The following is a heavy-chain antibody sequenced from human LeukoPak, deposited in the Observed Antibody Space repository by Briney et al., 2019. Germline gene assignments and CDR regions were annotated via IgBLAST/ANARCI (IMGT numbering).Heavy chain of an antibody. CDR3: ARGKGRRGPRNDY. V-gene: IGHV4-34*01. CDR1: GGSFSGYY. D-gene: IGHD3-10*01. Sequence: PSETLSLTCAVYGGSFSGYYWSWIRQPPGKGLEWIGEINHSGSTNYNPSLKSRVTISVDTSKNQFSLKLSSVTAADTAVYYCARGKGRRGPRNDYWGQGTLVTVSS. CDR2: INHSGST. J-gene: IGHJ4*02.